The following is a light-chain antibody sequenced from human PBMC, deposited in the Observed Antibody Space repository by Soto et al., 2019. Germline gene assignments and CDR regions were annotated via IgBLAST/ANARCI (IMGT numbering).Light chain of an antibody. J-gene: IGKJ4*01. CDR2: SAS. V-gene: IGKV4-1*01. CDR1: QSVLYSSNNKNY. CDR3: QYYYSTPLT. Sequence: DIVMTQSPDSLAVSLGERATINCKSSQSVLYSSNNKNYLAWYQQKPGQPPELLIYSASTRESGVPDRFSGSTSGTDFTLTDSSLQDEDVAVYYCQYYYSTPLTFGGGNKVEIK.